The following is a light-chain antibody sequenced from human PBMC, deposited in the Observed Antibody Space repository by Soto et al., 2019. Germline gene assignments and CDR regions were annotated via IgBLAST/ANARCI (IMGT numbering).Light chain of an antibody. Sequence: QSVLTQPPSISGAPGQRVTITCTGSDSNIGASYVVNWYQHLPGAAPNLLIYETDNRPSGVPDRFSASRSGASASLAIDKLQTGDEGDYYCQSYGSGLSVVFGGGTKLTVL. J-gene: IGLJ2*01. CDR1: DSNIGASYV. V-gene: IGLV1-40*01. CDR3: QSYGSGLSVV. CDR2: ETD.